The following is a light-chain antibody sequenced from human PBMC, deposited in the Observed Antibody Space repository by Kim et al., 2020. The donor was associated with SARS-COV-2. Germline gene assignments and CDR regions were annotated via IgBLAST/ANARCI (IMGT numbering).Light chain of an antibody. Sequence: YDYVYWYQQYPGKAPKFMIYDVTKRPSGVSNRFSGSKSGNTASLTISGLQAEDEADYYCASYTSSSTLVFGGGTQLTVL. V-gene: IGLV2-14*04. CDR3: ASYTSSSTLV. CDR1: YDY. CDR2: DVT. J-gene: IGLJ2*01.